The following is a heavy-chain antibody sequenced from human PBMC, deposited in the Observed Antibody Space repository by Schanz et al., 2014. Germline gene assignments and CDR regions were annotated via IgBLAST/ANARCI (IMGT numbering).Heavy chain of an antibody. Sequence: EMQLVESGGGLVQRGGSLRLSCAASGFSVSNTYMNWVRQPPGKGLEWVSLIYGDGRTHYADSVKGRFIISRDTAKNTLSLQMNSLRAEDTAVYYCARDRWDWNNAFDIWGQGTMVTVSS. V-gene: IGHV3-66*01. CDR3: ARDRWDWNNAFDI. J-gene: IGHJ3*02. CDR2: IYGDGRT. CDR1: GFSVSNTY. D-gene: IGHD1-1*01.